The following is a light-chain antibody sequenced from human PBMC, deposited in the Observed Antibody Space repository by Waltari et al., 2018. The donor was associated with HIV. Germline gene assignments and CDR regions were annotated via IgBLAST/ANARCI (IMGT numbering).Light chain of an antibody. CDR1: KLGNKY. CDR3: QAWDSTTLV. Sequence: SYDVTQPLSVSVSPGQTATITCSGDKLGNKYTSWYQKKAGQSPVLVIYQDTQRPSDIPERFSGSNSGHTATLTISGTQPIDEADYYCQAWDSTTLVFGGGTKLTVL. J-gene: IGLJ2*01. V-gene: IGLV3-1*01. CDR2: QDT.